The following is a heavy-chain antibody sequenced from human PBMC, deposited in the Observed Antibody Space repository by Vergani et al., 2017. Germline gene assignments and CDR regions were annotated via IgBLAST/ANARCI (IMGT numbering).Heavy chain of an antibody. Sequence: VQLVESGGGVVQPGRSLRLSCAASGFTFSSYSMNWVRQAPGKGLEWVSSISSSSSYIYYADSVKGRFTISRDNAKNSLYLQMNSLRAEDTAVYYCARVMTYYYDSSGYYFDYWGQGTLVTVSS. J-gene: IGHJ4*02. CDR3: ARVMTYYYDSSGYYFDY. V-gene: IGHV3-21*01. CDR1: GFTFSSYS. CDR2: ISSSSSYI. D-gene: IGHD3-22*01.